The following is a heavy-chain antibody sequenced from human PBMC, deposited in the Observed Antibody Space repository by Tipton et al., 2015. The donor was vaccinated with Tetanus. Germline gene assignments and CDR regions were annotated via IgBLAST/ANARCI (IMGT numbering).Heavy chain of an antibody. Sequence: TLSLTCTVSGGSITNGGYYWSWIRQHPGKGLDWIGYISYTGTTHYNPSLKSRVTISLDRSKNQFSLKLDSVTAADAAVYYCARPGVGGYTGYYFDFWGQGTVVTVSS. CDR1: GGSITNGGYY. D-gene: IGHD5-12*01. V-gene: IGHV4-31*03. CDR3: ARPGVGGYTGYYFDF. J-gene: IGHJ4*02. CDR2: ISYTGTT.